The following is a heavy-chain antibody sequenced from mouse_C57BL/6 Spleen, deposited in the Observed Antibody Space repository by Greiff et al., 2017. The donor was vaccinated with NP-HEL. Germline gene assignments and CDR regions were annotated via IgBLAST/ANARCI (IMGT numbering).Heavy chain of an antibody. D-gene: IGHD2-5*01. CDR1: GYTFTSYW. CDR3: AREDYSNYYYFDY. Sequence: QVQLQQPGAELVKPGASVKLSCKASGYTFTSYWMHWVKQRPGRGLEWFGSIDPNSGSTTYNEKFKGKATLTVDKPSSTAYMQLSSLTSEDSAVYYCAREDYSNYYYFDYWGQGTTRTGSS. V-gene: IGHV1-72*01. J-gene: IGHJ2*01. CDR2: IDPNSGST.